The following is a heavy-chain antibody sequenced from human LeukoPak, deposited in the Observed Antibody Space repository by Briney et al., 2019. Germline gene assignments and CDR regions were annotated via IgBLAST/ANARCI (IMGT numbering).Heavy chain of an antibody. D-gene: IGHD1-14*01. J-gene: IGHJ4*02. V-gene: IGHV1-2*02. CDR2: INPYSGST. CDR1: GYSFTGYY. Sequence: VASLKVSCKASGYSFTGYYLRWVRQAPGQGLEWMGWINPYSGSTTYAQQFQGRVTMTRDTANTTVYMELNRLTSDDTAVYYCARYPPDDFWGQGTLVTVS. CDR3: ARYPPDDF.